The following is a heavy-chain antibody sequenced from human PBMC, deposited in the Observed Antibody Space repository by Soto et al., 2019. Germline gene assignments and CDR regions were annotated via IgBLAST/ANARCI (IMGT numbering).Heavy chain of an antibody. J-gene: IGHJ6*03. V-gene: IGHV4-59*01. Sequence: SETLSLTCTVSGGSISSYYWSWIRQPPGKGLEWIGYIYYSGSTNYNPSPKSRVTISVDTSKNQFSLKLSSVTAADTAVYYCARGKVPAAIGRDDYYYYYMDVWGKGTTVTVSS. CDR3: ARGKVPAAIGRDDYYYYYMDV. CDR2: IYYSGST. D-gene: IGHD2-2*02. CDR1: GGSISSYY.